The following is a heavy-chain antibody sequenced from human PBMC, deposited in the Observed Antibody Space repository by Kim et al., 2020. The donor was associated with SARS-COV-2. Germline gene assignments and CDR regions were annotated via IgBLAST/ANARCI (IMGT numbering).Heavy chain of an antibody. V-gene: IGHV1-69*04. Sequence: SVKVSCKASGGTFSSYAISWVRQAPGQGLEWMGRIIPILGIANYAQKFQGRVTITADKSTSTAYMELSSLRSEDTAVYYCARSPMDYYDSSGYSHSYWGQGTLVTVSS. J-gene: IGHJ4*02. CDR3: ARSPMDYYDSSGYSHSY. D-gene: IGHD3-22*01. CDR2: IIPILGIA. CDR1: GGTFSSYA.